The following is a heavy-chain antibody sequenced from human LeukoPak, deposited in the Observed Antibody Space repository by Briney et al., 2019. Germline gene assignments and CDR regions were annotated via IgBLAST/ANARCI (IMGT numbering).Heavy chain of an antibody. CDR3: ARGWCPHCHGMGD. Sequence: GGSLRLSCTASGFTFSTYWMNWVGQAPGKGVERGAKIQQDGSEKYYVDSVRGRFTISRDNAENLLYLQMDSLRAEDTAVYFCARGWCPHCHGMGDWGKGTTVTVSS. CDR1: GFTFSTYW. D-gene: IGHD2-8*02. J-gene: IGHJ6*04. V-gene: IGHV3-7*03. CDR2: IQQDGSEK.